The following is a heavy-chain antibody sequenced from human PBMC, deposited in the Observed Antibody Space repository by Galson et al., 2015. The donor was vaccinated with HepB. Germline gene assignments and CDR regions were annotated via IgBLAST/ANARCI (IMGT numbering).Heavy chain of an antibody. V-gene: IGHV7-4-1*02. D-gene: IGHD2-2*01. Sequence: SVKVSCKASGYTLSGYAMNWVRQAPGQGLEWMGWINTKTGNPTYAQGFTGRFVFSLDTSVSTAYLQISSLKSEDTAVYYCARDLRPSFLVVPRGRWFDAWGQGTLVTVSS. CDR3: ARDLRPSFLVVPRGRWFDA. J-gene: IGHJ5*02. CDR1: GYTLSGYA. CDR2: INTKTGNP.